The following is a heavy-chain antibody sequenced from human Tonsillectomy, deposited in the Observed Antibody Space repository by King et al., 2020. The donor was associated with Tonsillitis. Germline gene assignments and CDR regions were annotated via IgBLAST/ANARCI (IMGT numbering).Heavy chain of an antibody. J-gene: IGHJ4*02. Sequence: VQLVESGAEVKKPWESLKISCKGSGYSFTSYWIGWVRQMPGKGLECMGIIYPGDSDTRYSPSFQGQVTISADKSISTAYLQWGSLKASDTAMYYCARYYCTNGVCLSFDYWGQGTLVTVSS. CDR2: IYPGDSDT. V-gene: IGHV5-51*01. CDR1: GYSFTSYW. D-gene: IGHD2-8*01. CDR3: ARYYCTNGVCLSFDY.